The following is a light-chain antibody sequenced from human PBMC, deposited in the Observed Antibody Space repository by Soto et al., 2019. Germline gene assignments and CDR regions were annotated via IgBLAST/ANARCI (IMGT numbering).Light chain of an antibody. Sequence: EIVLTQSPGTLSLSPGERATLSCRASQSVSSYLAWYQQKPDQAPRLLIYGASSRATGIPDRFSGSGSGTDFTLTIRRLEPEDFAVYYCQQYGNSPKAFGQGTKLEIK. V-gene: IGKV3-20*01. CDR1: QSVSSY. CDR2: GAS. CDR3: QQYGNSPKA. J-gene: IGKJ2*01.